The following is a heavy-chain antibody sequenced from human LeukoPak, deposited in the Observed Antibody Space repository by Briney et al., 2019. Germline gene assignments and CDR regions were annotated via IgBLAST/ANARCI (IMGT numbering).Heavy chain of an antibody. D-gene: IGHD3-10*01. CDR2: IYYSGST. J-gene: IGHJ5*02. CDR3: ARQSYYYGPGSPNWFDP. V-gene: IGHV4-31*03. CDR1: GGSISSGGYY. Sequence: NPSQTLSLTCTVSGGSISSGGYYWSWIRQHPGKGLEWIGYIYYSGSTYYNPSLKSRVTISVDTSKNQFSLKLSSVTAADTAVYYCARQSYYYGPGSPNWFDPWGQGTLVTVSS.